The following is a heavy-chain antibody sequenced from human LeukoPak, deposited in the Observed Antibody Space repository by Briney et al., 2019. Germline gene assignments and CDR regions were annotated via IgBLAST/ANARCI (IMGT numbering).Heavy chain of an antibody. CDR3: ARRVVVITTIDY. J-gene: IGHJ4*02. Sequence: SETLSLTCTVSDYSISSGYYWGWIRQSPGKGLEWIGSIYHSGSTYYNPSLKSRFTISVDTSKNQFSLKLSSVTAADTAVYYCARRVVVITTIDYWGQGTLVTVSS. CDR2: IYHSGST. D-gene: IGHD3-22*01. V-gene: IGHV4-38-2*02. CDR1: DYSISSGYY.